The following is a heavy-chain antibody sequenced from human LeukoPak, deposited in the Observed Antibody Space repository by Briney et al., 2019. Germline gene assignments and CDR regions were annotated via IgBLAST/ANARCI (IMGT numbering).Heavy chain of an antibody. J-gene: IGHJ4*02. CDR1: GGSFSSGGYY. V-gene: IGHV4-31*03. D-gene: IGHD4/OR15-4a*01. CDR3: ARADYGLEYFDY. CDR2: IYYSGST. Sequence: PSQTLSLTCTVSGGSFSSGGYYWSWIRQHPGKGLEWFGYIYYSGSTYYNPSLKSRVTISVDTSKNQFSLKPSSVTAADTAVYYCARADYGLEYFDYWGQGTLVTVSS.